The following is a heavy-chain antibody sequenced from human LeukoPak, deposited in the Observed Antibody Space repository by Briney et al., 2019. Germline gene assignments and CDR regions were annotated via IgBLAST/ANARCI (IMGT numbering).Heavy chain of an antibody. D-gene: IGHD7-27*01. CDR1: GYTFTDYH. CDR2: INPKSGGT. CDR3: VRIALANWERYYFDY. Sequence: ASVKVSFKASGYTFTDYHMHWVRQAPGQGLEWMGWINPKSGGTNYAQKFQGRVTMTRDTSISTAYMELSSLSSDDTAVYYCVRIALANWERYYFDYWGQGTLVTVSS. J-gene: IGHJ4*02. V-gene: IGHV1-2*02.